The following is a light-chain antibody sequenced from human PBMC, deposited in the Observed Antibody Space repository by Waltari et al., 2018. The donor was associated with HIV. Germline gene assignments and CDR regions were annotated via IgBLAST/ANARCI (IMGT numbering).Light chain of an antibody. CDR3: QQLNSYPFT. J-gene: IGKJ3*01. CDR2: AAS. CDR1: QGIISY. V-gene: IGKV1-9*01. Sequence: IQLTQSPSFLSASVGDRVTITCRASQGIISYLAWYHQKLGKAPKLLIYAASTLQSGVPSRFSGSGSGTEFTLTISSLQPEDVATYYCQQLNSYPFTFGPGTKVDFK.